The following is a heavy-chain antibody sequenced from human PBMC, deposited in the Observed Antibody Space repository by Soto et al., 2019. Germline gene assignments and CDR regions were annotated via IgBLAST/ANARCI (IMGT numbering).Heavy chain of an antibody. Sequence: EVQLLESGGGLVQPGGSLRLSCAASGFTFSSYAMSWVRQAPGKGLEWVSAISGSGGYIHYADSVKGRFTISTDSAKNSLFLQMNSLRAEDTAVYYCSGGNTYWYFDLWGRGTLVTVSS. CDR2: ISGSGGYI. V-gene: IGHV3-23*01. CDR3: SGGNTYWYFDL. CDR1: GFTFSSYA. J-gene: IGHJ2*01. D-gene: IGHD2-15*01.